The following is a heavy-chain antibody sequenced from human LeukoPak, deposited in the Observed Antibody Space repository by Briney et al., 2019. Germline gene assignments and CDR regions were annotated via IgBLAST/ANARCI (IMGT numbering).Heavy chain of an antibody. J-gene: IGHJ4*02. CDR3: ANGITIFGVVPNY. D-gene: IGHD3-3*01. CDR2: ISGGGGSA. Sequence: PGGSLRLSCAASGFTFSSYPMSWVRQAPAKGLQWVSAISGGGGSAYYADSVKGRFTISRDNSRSTLYLQLNSLRAEDTAVYYCANGITIFGVVPNYWGQGTLVTVSS. CDR1: GFTFSSYP. V-gene: IGHV3-23*01.